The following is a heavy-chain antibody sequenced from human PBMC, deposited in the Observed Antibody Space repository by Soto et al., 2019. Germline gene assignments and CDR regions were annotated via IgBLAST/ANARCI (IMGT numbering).Heavy chain of an antibody. J-gene: IGHJ4*02. CDR1: GYTFTDYY. CDR2: VDPEDAET. Sequence: EVQLVQSGAEVKKPGTTVKISCKVSGYTFTDYYMHWVQQAPGKGLEWMGLVDPEDAETIYAEKCQDRVTITADTSTDTAYMELSSLRTDDTAVYYCATRTRSTGAIFDYWGQGTLVTVSS. CDR3: ATRTRSTGAIFDY. D-gene: IGHD4-4*01. V-gene: IGHV1-69-2*01.